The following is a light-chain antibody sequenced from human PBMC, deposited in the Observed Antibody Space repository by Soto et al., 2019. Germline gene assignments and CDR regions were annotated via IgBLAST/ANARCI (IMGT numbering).Light chain of an antibody. V-gene: IGKV1-27*01. J-gene: IGKJ5*01. Sequence: DIQMTQSPSSLPASVGDRVTITCRASQGISSFVAWYQQKPGKVPRLLISGASTLQSGVPSRFSGSGSGTDFTLTITSLQPEDVATYYCQKYSSVITFGQGTRLEIK. CDR1: QGISSF. CDR2: GAS. CDR3: QKYSSVIT.